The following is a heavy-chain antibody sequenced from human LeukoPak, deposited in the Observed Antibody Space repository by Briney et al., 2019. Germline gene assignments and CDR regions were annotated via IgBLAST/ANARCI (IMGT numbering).Heavy chain of an antibody. CDR3: ARDSGMIVGAKLRPIPEYFQH. J-gene: IGHJ1*01. CDR1: GFTVSSNY. D-gene: IGHD1-26*01. V-gene: IGHV3-53*01. Sequence: GGSLRLPCAASGFTVSSNYMSWVHQAPGKGLEWVSVIYSGGSTYYADSVKGRFTISRDNSKNTLYLQMNSLRAEDTAVYYCARDSGMIVGAKLRPIPEYFQHWGQGTLVTVSS. CDR2: IYSGGST.